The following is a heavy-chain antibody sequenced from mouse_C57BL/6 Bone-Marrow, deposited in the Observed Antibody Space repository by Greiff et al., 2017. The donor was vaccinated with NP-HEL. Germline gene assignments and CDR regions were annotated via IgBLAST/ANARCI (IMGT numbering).Heavy chain of an antibody. V-gene: IGHV5-6*01. CDR2: ISSGGSYT. J-gene: IGHJ3*01. Sequence: EVQGVESGGDLVKPGGSLKLSCAASGFTFSSYGMSWVRQTPDKRLEWVATISSGGSYTYYPDSVKGRFTISRDNAKNTLYLQMSSLKSEDTAMYYCASRRCAYWGQGTLVTVSA. CDR1: GFTFSSYG. CDR3: ASRRCAY.